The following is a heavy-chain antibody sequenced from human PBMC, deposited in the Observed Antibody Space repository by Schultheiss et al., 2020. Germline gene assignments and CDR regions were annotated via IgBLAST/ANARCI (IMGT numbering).Heavy chain of an antibody. CDR1: GFTFSSYA. CDR2: ISGSGGST. CDR3: AKAADSSGYYYFDY. J-gene: IGHJ4*02. D-gene: IGHD3-22*01. V-gene: IGHV3-23*01. Sequence: GGSLRLSCAASGFTFSSYAMSWVRQAPGKGLEWVSVISGSGGSTFYPDSVKGRFTISRDNSRNTLYLQMNSLRAEDTAVYYCAKAADSSGYYYFDYWGQGTLVTVSS.